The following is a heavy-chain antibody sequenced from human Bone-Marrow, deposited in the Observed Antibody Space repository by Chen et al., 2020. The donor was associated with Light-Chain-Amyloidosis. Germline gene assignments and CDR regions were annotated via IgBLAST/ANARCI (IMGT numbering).Heavy chain of an antibody. CDR1: GFTFSSYA. CDR2: ISYDGSNK. Sequence: QVQLVESGGGVVQTGRSLRLSCAASGFTFSSYAMHWVRQAPGKGLEWVAVISYDGSNKYYADSVKSRFTISRDNSKNTLYLQMNSLRAEDTAVYYCARVSIWGQGTMVTVSS. CDR3: ARVSI. V-gene: IGHV3-30-3*01. J-gene: IGHJ3*02.